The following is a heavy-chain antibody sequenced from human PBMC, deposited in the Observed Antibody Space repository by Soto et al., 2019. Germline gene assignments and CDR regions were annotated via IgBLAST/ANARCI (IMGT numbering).Heavy chain of an antibody. CDR2: ISSSSSYI. CDR3: ARDTFKDYYDSSGPWTGDRRYYYGMGV. CDR1: GGTCSSYS. J-gene: IGHJ6*02. D-gene: IGHD3-22*01. Sequence: SQKISCAASGGTCSSYSMNWVLQAQGKGLEWVSSISSSSSYIYYADSVKGRFTISRDNAKNSLYPQMNSLRAEDTAVYYCARDTFKDYYDSSGPWTGDRRYYYGMGVWGQGPTVTVSS. V-gene: IGHV3-21*01.